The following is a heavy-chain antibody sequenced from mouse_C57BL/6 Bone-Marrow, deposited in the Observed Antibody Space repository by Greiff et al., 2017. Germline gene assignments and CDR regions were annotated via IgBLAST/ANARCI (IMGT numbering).Heavy chain of an antibody. D-gene: IGHD1-1*01. V-gene: IGHV1-61*01. CDR3: APLRYWYFDV. CDR2: IYPSDSET. CDR1: GYTFTSYW. J-gene: IGHJ1*03. Sequence: QVQLQQPGAELVRPGSSVKLSCKASGYTFTSYWMDWVKQRPGQGLEWIGNIYPSDSETHYNQKFKDKATLTVDKSSSTAYMQLSSLTSEDSAVYYCAPLRYWYFDVWGTGTTVTVSS.